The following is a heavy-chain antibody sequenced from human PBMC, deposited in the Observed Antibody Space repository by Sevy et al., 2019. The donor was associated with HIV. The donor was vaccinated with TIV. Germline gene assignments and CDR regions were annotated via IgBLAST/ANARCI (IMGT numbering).Heavy chain of an antibody. V-gene: IGHV1-46*03. D-gene: IGHD3-22*01. Sequence: ASVKVSCKASGYTFTSYYMHWVRQAPGQGLEWMGVINPSGGSTSYARKFQGRVTMTRDTSTSTVYMELRSLRSEDTAVYYCGRGGVITTSHYYGMDVWGQGTTVTVSS. J-gene: IGHJ6*02. CDR2: INPSGGST. CDR1: GYTFTSYY. CDR3: GRGGVITTSHYYGMDV.